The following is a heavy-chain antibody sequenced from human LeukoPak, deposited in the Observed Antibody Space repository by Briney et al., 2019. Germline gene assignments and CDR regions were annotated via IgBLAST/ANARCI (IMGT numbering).Heavy chain of an antibody. V-gene: IGHV3-23*01. D-gene: IGHD3-3*01. CDR2: ISGSGGST. J-gene: IGHJ4*02. CDR1: GFTFSSYA. CDR3: AKASDYDFWSGHFDY. Sequence: GSLRLSCAASGFTFSSYAMSWVRQAPGKGLEWVSAISGSGGSTYYADSVKGRFTISRDNSKNTLYLQMNSLRAEDTAVYYCAKASDYDFWSGHFDYWGQGTLVTVSS.